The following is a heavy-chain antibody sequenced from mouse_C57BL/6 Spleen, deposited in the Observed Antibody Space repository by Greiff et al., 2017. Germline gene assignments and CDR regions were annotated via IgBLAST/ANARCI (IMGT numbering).Heavy chain of an antibody. CDR3: ARHYYGSRDGYFDV. D-gene: IGHD1-1*01. CDR1: GYTFTSYW. J-gene: IGHJ1*03. V-gene: IGHV1-52*01. Sequence: QVQLQQPGAELVRPGSSVKLSCKASGYTFTSYWMLWVKQRPIQGLEWIGNIDPSDSETHYNQKFKDKATLTVDKSSSTAYMQLSSLTSEDSAVYYCARHYYGSRDGYFDVWGTGTTVTVSS. CDR2: IDPSDSET.